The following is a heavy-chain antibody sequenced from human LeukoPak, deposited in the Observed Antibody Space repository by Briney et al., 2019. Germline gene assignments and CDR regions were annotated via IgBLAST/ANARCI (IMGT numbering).Heavy chain of an antibody. D-gene: IGHD3-16*01. CDR1: GFTVSGSY. CDR2: IYIDGST. Sequence: GGSLRLSCAASGFTVSGSYMNWVRQAPGKGLEWVSVIYIDGSTYYADSVRGRFTISRDNSKNTLYLHMNSLRAEDTAVYFCARDRAGDYSDALDIWGQGTMVTVSS. V-gene: IGHV3-53*01. J-gene: IGHJ3*02. CDR3: ARDRAGDYSDALDI.